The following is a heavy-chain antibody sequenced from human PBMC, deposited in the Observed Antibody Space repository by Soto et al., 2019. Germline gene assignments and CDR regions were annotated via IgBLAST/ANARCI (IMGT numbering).Heavy chain of an antibody. CDR1: GFTFSSYA. CDR3: AKDLRGGLITMIVVVWSLGAFDI. J-gene: IGHJ3*02. D-gene: IGHD3-22*01. CDR2: ISGSGGST. Sequence: VVSLRLSCAASGFTFSSYAMSWVRQAPGKGLEWVSAISGSGGSTYYADSVKGRFTISRDNSKNTLYLQMNSLRAEDTAVYYCAKDLRGGLITMIVVVWSLGAFDIWGQGTMVTVSS. V-gene: IGHV3-23*01.